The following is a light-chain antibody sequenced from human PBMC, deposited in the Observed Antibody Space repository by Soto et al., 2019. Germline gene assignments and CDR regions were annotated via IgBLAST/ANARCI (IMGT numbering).Light chain of an antibody. CDR1: QIIGSW. J-gene: IGKJ1*01. CDR2: DAS. CDR3: QQYHSYWT. Sequence: DKQMNHSLSTLSVSLGDRVIITCRASQIIGSWLAWYQQRPGKAPNLLIYDASNLESGVPSRFSGSGSGTEFTLTISSLQPDDFATYYCQQYHSYWTFGQGTKVDIK. V-gene: IGKV1-5*01.